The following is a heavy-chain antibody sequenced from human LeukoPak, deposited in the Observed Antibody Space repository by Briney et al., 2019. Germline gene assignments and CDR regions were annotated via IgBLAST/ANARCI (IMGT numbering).Heavy chain of an antibody. Sequence: SETLSLTCTVSGGSISSYYWSWIRQPPGKGLEWIGYIYYSGSTNYNPSLKSRVTISVDTSKNQFSLKLSSVTAADTAVYYCARGHIAAAGTVPYDYWGQGTLVTVSS. CDR1: GGSISSYY. D-gene: IGHD6-13*01. CDR2: IYYSGST. V-gene: IGHV4-59*08. CDR3: ARGHIAAAGTVPYDY. J-gene: IGHJ4*02.